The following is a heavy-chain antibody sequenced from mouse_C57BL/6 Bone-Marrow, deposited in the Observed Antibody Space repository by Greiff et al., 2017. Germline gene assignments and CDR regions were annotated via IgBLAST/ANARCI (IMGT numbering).Heavy chain of an antibody. CDR2: ISDGGSYT. J-gene: IGHJ1*03. Sequence: EVKLMESGGGLVKPGGSLKLSCAASGFTFSSYAMSWVRQTPEKRLEWVATISDGGSYTYYPDNVKGRFTISRDNAKNNLYLQMSHLKSEDTAMYYCARGSYYSNYVGYFDVWGTGTTVTVSS. D-gene: IGHD2-5*01. CDR3: ARGSYYSNYVGYFDV. V-gene: IGHV5-4*03. CDR1: GFTFSSYA.